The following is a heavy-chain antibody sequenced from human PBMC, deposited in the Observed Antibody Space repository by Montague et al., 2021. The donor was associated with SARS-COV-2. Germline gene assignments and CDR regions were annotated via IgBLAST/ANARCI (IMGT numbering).Heavy chain of an antibody. J-gene: IGHJ4*02. Sequence: SETLSLTCTVSGGSISSYYWSWIRQPPGKGLEWIGYIYYTGSTKYNPSLKSRVTMSLDRPTNRFSLRLNSVTAADTAMYYCARAQNTCFIANCVNYFVFWGLGAQVTVSS. CDR1: GGSISSYY. CDR3: ARAQNTCFIANCVNYFVF. CDR2: IYYTGST. V-gene: IGHV4-59*01. D-gene: IGHD1-1*01.